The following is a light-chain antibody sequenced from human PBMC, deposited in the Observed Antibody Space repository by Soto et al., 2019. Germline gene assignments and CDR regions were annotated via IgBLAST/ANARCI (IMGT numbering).Light chain of an antibody. J-gene: IGKJ1*01. CDR2: KAS. CDR1: QTIRSG. Sequence: DIKMTQSPSTLSGSVGDRVTITCRASQTIRSGLAWYQQKPGKAPKLLIYKASTLKSGVPSRFSGSGSGTEFTLTISSLQPDDFATYYCQHYNSYSEAFGQGTEVELK. CDR3: QHYNSYSEA. V-gene: IGKV1-5*03.